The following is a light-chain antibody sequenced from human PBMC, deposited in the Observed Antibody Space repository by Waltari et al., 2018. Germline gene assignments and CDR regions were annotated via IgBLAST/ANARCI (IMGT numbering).Light chain of an antibody. CDR3: SSYAGSSTLYV. Sequence: QSALTQPASVSGSPGQSITISCTGTSSAVGSYNLFSWYQQHPGKAPKLMIYEGSKRPSGVSNRFSGSKSGNTAYLTISGLQAEDEADYFCSSYAGSSTLYVFGTGTKVTVL. V-gene: IGLV2-23*01. CDR2: EGS. CDR1: SSAVGSYNL. J-gene: IGLJ1*01.